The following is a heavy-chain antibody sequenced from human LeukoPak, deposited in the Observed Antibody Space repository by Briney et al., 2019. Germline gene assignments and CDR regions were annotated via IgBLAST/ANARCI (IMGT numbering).Heavy chain of an antibody. CDR2: ISGSGGIT. CDR1: GFTFSSYA. D-gene: IGHD3-10*01. Sequence: GGSLRLSCAASGFTFSSYAMGWVRPAPGKGLEWVSAISGSGGITYYADSVKGRFTISRDNSKNTLYLQMNSLRAEDTAVYYCAYYYGSGSHAARSLFFDYWGQGTLVTVSS. J-gene: IGHJ4*02. CDR3: AYYYGSGSHAARSLFFDY. V-gene: IGHV3-23*01.